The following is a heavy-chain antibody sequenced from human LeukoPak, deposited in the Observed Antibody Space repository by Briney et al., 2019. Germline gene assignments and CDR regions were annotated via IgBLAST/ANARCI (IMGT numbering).Heavy chain of an antibody. CDR1: GFTFDDYA. J-gene: IGHJ4*02. D-gene: IGHD5-24*01. V-gene: IGHV3-74*01. CDR2: INSDGSST. CDR3: ARDHRGDYFDY. Sequence: PGRSLRLSCAASGFTFDDYAMHWVRQAPGKGLVWVSRINSDGSSTSYADSVKGRFTISRDNAKNTLYLQMNSLRAEDTAVYYCARDHRGDYFDYWGQGTLVTVSS.